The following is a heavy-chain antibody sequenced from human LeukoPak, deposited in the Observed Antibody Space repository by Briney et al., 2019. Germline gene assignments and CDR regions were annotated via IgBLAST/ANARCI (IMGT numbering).Heavy chain of an antibody. CDR2: ISAYNGNT. CDR3: ARDFEKYYDFWSVLDY. V-gene: IGHV1-18*01. CDR1: GYTFTSYG. J-gene: IGHJ4*02. D-gene: IGHD3-3*01. Sequence: ASVKVSCKASGYTFTSYGISWVRQAPGQGVEWMGWISAYNGNTNYAQKLQGRVTMTTDTSTSTAYMELRSLRSDDTAVYYCARDFEKYYDFWSVLDYWGQGTLVTVSS.